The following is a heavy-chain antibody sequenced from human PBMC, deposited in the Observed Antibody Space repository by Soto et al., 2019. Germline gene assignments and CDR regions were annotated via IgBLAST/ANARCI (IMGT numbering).Heavy chain of an antibody. J-gene: IGHJ6*02. D-gene: IGHD6-13*01. CDR1: GFTFSSYW. CDR3: GRGGSGISGMDI. V-gene: IGHV3-74*01. CDR2: IIRDGSST. Sequence: EVQLVESGGGLVQPGGSLRLACAASGFTFSSYWMHWVRQAPGKGLVWISRIIRDGSSTNYADSVKGRFTISRDNAKNTLYLEITSLRADDTAVYFCGRGGSGISGMDIWGQGTTVIVSS.